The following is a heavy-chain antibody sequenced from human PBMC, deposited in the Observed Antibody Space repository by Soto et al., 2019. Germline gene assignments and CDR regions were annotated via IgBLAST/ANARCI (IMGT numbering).Heavy chain of an antibody. CDR2: ISGSGGST. J-gene: IGHJ4*02. V-gene: IGHV3-23*01. CDR1: GFTFSSYA. D-gene: IGHD2-15*01. Sequence: EVQLLESGGGLVQPGGSLRLSCAASGFTFSSYAMSWVRQAPGKGLEWVSAISGSGGSTYYADSVKGRFTISRDNSKNTWYLQMNSLRAEDTAVYYCAEDGDIVVVVSATRGYDYWGQGTLVTVSS. CDR3: AEDGDIVVVVSATRGYDY.